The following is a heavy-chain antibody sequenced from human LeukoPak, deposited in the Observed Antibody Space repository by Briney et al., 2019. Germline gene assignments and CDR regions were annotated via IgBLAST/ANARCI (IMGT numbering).Heavy chain of an antibody. Sequence: KSSETLSLTCAVSGGSISSSSWWSWVRQPPGKGLEWIGEIYHSGSTNHNPSLKSRVTISVDKSKNQFSLKLSSVTAADTAVYYCARPLMTTVTSGAFDIWGQGTMVTVSS. CDR1: GGSISSSSW. D-gene: IGHD4-17*01. J-gene: IGHJ3*02. CDR3: ARPLMTTVTSGAFDI. CDR2: IYHSGST. V-gene: IGHV4-4*02.